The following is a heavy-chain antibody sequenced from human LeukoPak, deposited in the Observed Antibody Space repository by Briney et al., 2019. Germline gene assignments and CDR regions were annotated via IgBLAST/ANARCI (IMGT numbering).Heavy chain of an antibody. CDR3: ARSIVVVITGSYYFDY. CDR1: GGSISSGGYY. CDR2: IYYSGST. J-gene: IGHJ4*02. D-gene: IGHD3-22*01. V-gene: IGHV4-31*03. Sequence: SETLSLTCTVSGGSISSGGYYWSWIRQHPGKGLEWIGYIYYSGSTYYNPSLKSRVTISVDTSKNQFSLKLSSVTAADTAVYYCARSIVVVITGSYYFDYWGQGTLVTVSS.